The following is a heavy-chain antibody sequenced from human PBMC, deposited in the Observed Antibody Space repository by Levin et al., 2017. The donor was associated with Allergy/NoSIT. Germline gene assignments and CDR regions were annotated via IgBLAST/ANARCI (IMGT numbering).Heavy chain of an antibody. Sequence: LSLTCAASGFTFSSYSMNWVRQAPGKGLEWVSSISSSSSYIYYADSVKGRFTISRDNAKNSLYLQMNSLRAEDTAVYYCARDPIMRYCSSTSCYPYYYYGMDVWGQGTTVTVSS. CDR2: ISSSSSYI. CDR3: ARDPIMRYCSSTSCYPYYYYGMDV. V-gene: IGHV3-21*01. D-gene: IGHD2-2*01. CDR1: GFTFSSYS. J-gene: IGHJ6*02.